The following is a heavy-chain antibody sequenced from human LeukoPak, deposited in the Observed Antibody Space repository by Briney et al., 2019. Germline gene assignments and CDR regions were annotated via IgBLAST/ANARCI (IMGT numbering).Heavy chain of an antibody. D-gene: IGHD3-16*02. CDR2: ISGSGGST. CDR3: AKGFITAYYYGMDV. J-gene: IGHJ6*02. CDR1: GFTFSSYA. V-gene: IGHV3-23*01. Sequence: GGSLRLSCAASGFTFSSYAMPWVRQAPGKGLEWVSAISGSGGSTYYADSVKGRFTISRDNSKNTLYLQMNSLRAEDTAVYYCAKGFITAYYYGMDVWGQGTTVTVSS.